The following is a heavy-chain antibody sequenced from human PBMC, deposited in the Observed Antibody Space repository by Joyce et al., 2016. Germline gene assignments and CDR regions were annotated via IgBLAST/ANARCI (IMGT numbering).Heavy chain of an antibody. V-gene: IGHV1-46*01. Sequence: QVLLVQSGAEVKEPGASVKLSCKASGYTFTGYYMHWVRQAPGQRLEWMGIINPRGGTKIFAQKFQGRLAMTRNTSTSTVYMELSSLRSEDTAVYYCARAGGLSSYYHYMDVWDKGTTVTVSS. CDR2: INPRGGTK. CDR3: ARAGGLSSYYHYMDV. D-gene: IGHD4-23*01. CDR1: GYTFTGYY. J-gene: IGHJ6*03.